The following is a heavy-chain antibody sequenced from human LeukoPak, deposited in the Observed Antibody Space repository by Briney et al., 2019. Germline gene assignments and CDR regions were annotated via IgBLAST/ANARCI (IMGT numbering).Heavy chain of an antibody. J-gene: IGHJ6*02. CDR2: IYHSGST. V-gene: IGHV4-30-2*01. Sequence: PSQTLSLTCAVSGGSISSGGYSWSWIRQPPGKGLEWIGYIYHSGSTYYNPSLKSRVTISVDRSKNQFSLKLSSVTAADTAVYYCARAYSSSRYGMDVWGQGTTVTVSS. CDR1: GGSISSGGYS. CDR3: ARAYSSSRYGMDV. D-gene: IGHD6-6*01.